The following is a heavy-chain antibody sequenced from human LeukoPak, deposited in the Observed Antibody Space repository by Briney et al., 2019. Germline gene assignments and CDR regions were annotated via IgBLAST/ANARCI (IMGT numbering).Heavy chain of an antibody. CDR1: GGSISRSYYY. CDR2: IYYSGST. Sequence: SETLSLTCSVSGGSISRSYYYWGWIRQPPGKGLEWIGYIYYSGSTNYNPSLKSRVTISVDTSKNQFSLKLSSVTAADTAVYYCARVAGGLNYYGSGRVHYYYMDVWGKGTTVTISS. V-gene: IGHV4-61*05. CDR3: ARVAGGLNYYGSGRVHYYYMDV. J-gene: IGHJ6*03. D-gene: IGHD3-10*01.